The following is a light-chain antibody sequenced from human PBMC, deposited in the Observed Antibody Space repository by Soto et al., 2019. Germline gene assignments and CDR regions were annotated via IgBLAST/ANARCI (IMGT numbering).Light chain of an antibody. J-gene: IGKJ5*01. V-gene: IGKV3-11*01. Sequence: EIVVTQSPATRSVSAGEIATLSCRASQFLSSYLAWYQQIPGQPPRLLIYDTSNRVTGIPARFSGSRSGTDFTLTISSLEPEDFAVYFCHQRNKFGQGTRLEIK. CDR1: QFLSSY. CDR2: DTS. CDR3: HQRNK.